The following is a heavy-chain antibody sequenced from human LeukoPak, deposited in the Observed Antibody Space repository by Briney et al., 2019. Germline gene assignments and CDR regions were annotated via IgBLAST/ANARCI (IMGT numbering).Heavy chain of an antibody. D-gene: IGHD1-14*01. CDR1: GGSISSYY. V-gene: IGHV4-59*01. CDR2: IYYSGST. Sequence: SETPSLTCTVSGGSISSYYWSWIRQPPGKGLEWIGFIYYSGSTNYNPSLKSRVTISIDTSKNQFSLRLSSVTAADTAVYYCARAGRYYFYGMDVWGQGTMVTVSS. CDR3: ARAGRYYFYGMDV. J-gene: IGHJ6*02.